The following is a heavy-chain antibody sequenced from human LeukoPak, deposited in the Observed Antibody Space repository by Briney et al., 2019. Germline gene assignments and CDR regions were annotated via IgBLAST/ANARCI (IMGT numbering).Heavy chain of an antibody. D-gene: IGHD4-17*01. CDR2: ISSTSTYM. Sequence: PGGSLRLSCSASGFDLSPYTMNWVRQAPGKGLEWVASISSTSTYMYYGDSLKGRFTISRDNAKITLYLQLDSLRAEDTATYYCARRVTTFLSWGQGTLVIVSS. CDR1: GFDLSPYT. J-gene: IGHJ4*02. V-gene: IGHV3-21*01. CDR3: ARRVTTFLS.